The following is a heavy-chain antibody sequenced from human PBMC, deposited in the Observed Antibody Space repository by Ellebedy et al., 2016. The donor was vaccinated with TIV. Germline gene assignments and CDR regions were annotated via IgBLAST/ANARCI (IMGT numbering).Heavy chain of an antibody. J-gene: IGHJ6*03. Sequence: ASVKVSXXASGYTFTSYYMHWVRQAPGQGLEWMGIINPSGGSTSYAQKFQGRVTMTRDTSTSTVYMELSSLRSEDTAVYYYARDSDPIVASETIYYYYMDVWGKGTTVTVSS. CDR3: ARDSDPIVASETIYYYYMDV. CDR1: GYTFTSYY. V-gene: IGHV1-46*01. D-gene: IGHD5-12*01. CDR2: INPSGGST.